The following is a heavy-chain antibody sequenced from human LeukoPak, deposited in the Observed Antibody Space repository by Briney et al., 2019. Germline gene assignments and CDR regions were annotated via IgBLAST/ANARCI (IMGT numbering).Heavy chain of an antibody. CDR1: GYTLTELS. CDR2: FDPEDGET. J-gene: IGHJ6*02. V-gene: IGHV1-24*01. CDR3: ATNGFPEYSSNHYYYYGMDV. Sequence: ASVKVSCKVSGYTLTELSMHWVRQAPGKGLEWMGGFDPEDGETIYAQKFQGRVTMTEDTSTDTAYMELSSLRSEDTAVYYCATNGFPEYSSNHYYYYGMDVWGQGTTVTVSS. D-gene: IGHD6-6*01.